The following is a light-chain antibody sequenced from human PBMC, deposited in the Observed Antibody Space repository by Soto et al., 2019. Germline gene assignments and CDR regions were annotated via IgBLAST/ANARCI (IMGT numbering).Light chain of an antibody. CDR2: KAS. J-gene: IGKJ5*01. CDR3: RQHKDYPIT. CDR1: QTISTW. Sequence: DIQMTQSPSTLSASVGDRVTITCRASQTISTWLAWYQQKPGKAPNLLIYKASSLESGVPSRFSGSGSGTEFTLTISSLQPDEFATYYCRQHKDYPITFGQGTRLEIK. V-gene: IGKV1-5*03.